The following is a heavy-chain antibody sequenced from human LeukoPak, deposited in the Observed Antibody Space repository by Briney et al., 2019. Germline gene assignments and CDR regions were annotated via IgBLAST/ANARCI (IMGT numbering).Heavy chain of an antibody. CDR1: GYTFTSYY. D-gene: IGHD2-15*01. J-gene: IGHJ5*02. V-gene: IGHV1-2*02. CDR2: INPSGGST. Sequence: ASVKVSCKASGYTFTSYYMHWVRQAPGQGLEWMGIINPSGGSTNYAQKFQGRVTMTRDTSISTAYMELSRLGSDDTAVYYCARDLRYCSGGSCSSWGQGTLVTVSS. CDR3: ARDLRYCSGGSCSS.